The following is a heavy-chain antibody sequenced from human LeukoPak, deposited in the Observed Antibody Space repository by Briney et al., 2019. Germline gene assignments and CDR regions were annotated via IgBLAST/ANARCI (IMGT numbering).Heavy chain of an antibody. CDR1: GGTFSSYA. Sequence: ASVKVSCKASGGTFSSYAISWVRQAPAQGLEWMGRIIPILGIANYAQKFQGRVTITADKSTSKAYMELSSLRSEDTAVYYCASARLAHCSGGSCYREGYYGMDVWGQGTTVTVSS. D-gene: IGHD2-15*01. J-gene: IGHJ6*02. V-gene: IGHV1-69*10. CDR3: ASARLAHCSGGSCYREGYYGMDV. CDR2: IIPILGIA.